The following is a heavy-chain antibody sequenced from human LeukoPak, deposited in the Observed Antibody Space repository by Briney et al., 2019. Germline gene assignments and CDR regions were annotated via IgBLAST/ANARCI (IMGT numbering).Heavy chain of an antibody. J-gene: IGHJ4*02. D-gene: IGHD3-3*01. CDR2: MNPNSGNT. CDR1: GYTFTSYD. CDR3: ARGTTIFGVVTQTGDY. Sequence: GASVKVSCKASGYTFTSYDINWVRQATGQGLEWMGWMNPNSGNTGYAQRFQGRVTMTRNTSISTAYMELSSLRSEDTAVYYCARGTTIFGVVTQTGDYWGQGTLVTVSS. V-gene: IGHV1-8*01.